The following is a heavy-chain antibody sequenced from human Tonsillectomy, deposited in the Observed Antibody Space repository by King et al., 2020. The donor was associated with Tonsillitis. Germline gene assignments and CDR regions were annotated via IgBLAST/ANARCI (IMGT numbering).Heavy chain of an antibody. J-gene: IGHJ5*02. D-gene: IGHD3-3*01. CDR2: ITGSGTSA. CDR1: GFAFSSYA. V-gene: IGHV3-23*04. CDR3: ARVRFLVFDP. Sequence: VQLVESGGGLVQPGGSLRLSCAASGFAFSSYALVWVRQVPGKGLEWVSSITGSGTSASYAASVDGRFTFSRDNSKNTVYLQMNSLRAEDTAVYYCARVRFLVFDPWGQGTLVTVSS.